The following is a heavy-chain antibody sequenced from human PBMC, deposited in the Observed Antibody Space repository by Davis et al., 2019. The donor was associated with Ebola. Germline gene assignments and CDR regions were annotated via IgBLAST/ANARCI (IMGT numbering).Heavy chain of an antibody. CDR1: GYTFTNYG. Sequence: ASVKVSCKASGYTFTNYGITWVRQAPGQGLEWMGWINPHNGNTNHAQNVQGRVTMTTDTSTSTAYMEVGSLKSDDTAVYYCARGLLMVYATARWDFDYWGQGTLVTVSS. CDR3: ARGLLMVYATARWDFDY. CDR2: INPHNGNT. V-gene: IGHV1-18*04. J-gene: IGHJ4*02. D-gene: IGHD2-8*01.